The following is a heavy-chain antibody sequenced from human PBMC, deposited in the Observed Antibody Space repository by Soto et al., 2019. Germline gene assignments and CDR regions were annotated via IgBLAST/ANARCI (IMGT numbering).Heavy chain of an antibody. Sequence: LSITCTVSGGSISSGIYYWCWIRQPPGKGLELLGSIYYSVSTYYNPSRKSRVTISVDTSKNQFSLKLSSVTAADTAVYYCARGYSGIEYWGLVTLVSVSS. V-gene: IGHV4-39*01. CDR2: IYYSVST. CDR3: ARGYSGIEY. CDR1: GGSISSGIYY. D-gene: IGHD5-12*01. J-gene: IGHJ4*01.